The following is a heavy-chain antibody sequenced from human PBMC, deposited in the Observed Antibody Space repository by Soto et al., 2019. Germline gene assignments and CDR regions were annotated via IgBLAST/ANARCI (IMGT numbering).Heavy chain of an antibody. V-gene: IGHV4-31*03. CDR3: ARDRVMLTFGGLMEPFDS. CDR1: GDSITSGVHY. J-gene: IGHJ4*02. Sequence: SETLSLTCTVSGDSITSGVHYWSWIRQLPGKGLEWIGYIFYSGPTYYNPSLKSRVTISVDTSKNQFSLKLNSVTAADTAVYYCARDRVMLTFGGLMEPFDSWGQGTLVTVSS. CDR2: IFYSGPT. D-gene: IGHD3-16*01.